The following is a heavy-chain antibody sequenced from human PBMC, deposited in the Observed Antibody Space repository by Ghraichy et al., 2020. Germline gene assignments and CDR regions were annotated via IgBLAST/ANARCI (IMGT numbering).Heavy chain of an antibody. CDR2: IDPSDSES. CDR1: GYIFTNYW. Sequence: GESLNISCKGSGYIFTNYWISWVRQMPGKGLEWMGMIDPSDSESKYSPSFQGHVTISADKSISTAYLHWSSLKASDTAMYYCAKGEPAFDWGQGTLVTVSS. CDR3: AKGEPAFD. J-gene: IGHJ4*02. V-gene: IGHV5-10-1*01. D-gene: IGHD1-14*01.